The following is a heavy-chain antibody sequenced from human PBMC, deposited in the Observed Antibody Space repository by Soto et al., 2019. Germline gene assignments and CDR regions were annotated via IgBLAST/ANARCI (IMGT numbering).Heavy chain of an antibody. Sequence: SETLSLTCTVSGGSISSNYWSWIRQPPGKGLEWIGYVSHSGSTNYNPSLKSRVTISRDTSKNQLSLKLSSVTAADTAVYYCARDYLRALDYWGHGTLVT. CDR2: VSHSGST. CDR1: GGSISSNY. V-gene: IGHV4-59*01. D-gene: IGHD3-10*01. J-gene: IGHJ4*01. CDR3: ARDYLRALDY.